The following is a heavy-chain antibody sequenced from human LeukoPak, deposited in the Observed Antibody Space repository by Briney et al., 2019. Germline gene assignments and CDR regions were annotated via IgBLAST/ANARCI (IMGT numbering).Heavy chain of an antibody. CDR1: GFIFSTYD. CDR2: ISAGGST. V-gene: IGHV3-23*01. CDR3: AKRPAAVRGVIPYLDY. Sequence: GGSLRLSCAASGFIFSTYDMSWVRHVPGKGLEWVSTISAGGSTYYADSVKGRFTISRDNSKNTLFLQMNSLRAEDTAIYYCAKRPAAVRGVIPYLDYWGQGTLVTVSS. D-gene: IGHD3-10*02. J-gene: IGHJ4*02.